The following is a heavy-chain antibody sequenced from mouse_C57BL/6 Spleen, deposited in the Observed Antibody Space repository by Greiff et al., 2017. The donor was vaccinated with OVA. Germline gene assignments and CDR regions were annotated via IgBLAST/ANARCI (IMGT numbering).Heavy chain of an antibody. CDR2: ISSGSSTI. D-gene: IGHD2-2*01. V-gene: IGHV5-17*01. CDR3: ARGGGYLFAY. CDR1: GFTFSDYG. Sequence: EVKVVESGGGLVKPGGSLKLSCAASGFTFSDYGMHWVRQAPEKGLEWVAYISSGSSTIYYADTVKGRFTISRDNAKNTLFLQMTSLRSEDTAMYYCARGGGYLFAYWGQGTLVTVSA. J-gene: IGHJ3*01.